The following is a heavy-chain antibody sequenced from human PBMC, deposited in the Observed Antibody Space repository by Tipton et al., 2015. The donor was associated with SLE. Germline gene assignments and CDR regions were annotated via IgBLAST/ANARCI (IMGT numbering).Heavy chain of an antibody. Sequence: TLSLTCTVSGFSISSSNYYWGWLRPPQGKGLEWIGSIYYTGNTYSTPSLKSRVTISIDTSKNQFSLKLNSVTAADTAVYFCATPYYDFWSGYSREYFQYWGQGTLVTVSS. J-gene: IGHJ1*01. V-gene: IGHV4-39*01. CDR2: IYYTGNT. CDR3: ATPYYDFWSGYSREYFQY. CDR1: GFSISSSNYY. D-gene: IGHD3-3*01.